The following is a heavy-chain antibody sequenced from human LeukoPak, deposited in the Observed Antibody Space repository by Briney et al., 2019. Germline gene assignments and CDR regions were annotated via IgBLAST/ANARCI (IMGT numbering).Heavy chain of an antibody. CDR3: SGHGSSSY. V-gene: IGHV3-30*03. J-gene: IGHJ4*02. CDR1: GFTFSSYG. D-gene: IGHD6-13*01. Sequence: GRSLRLSCAASGFTFSSYGMHWVRQAPGKGLEWVAVISYDGSNKYYADSVKGRFTISRDNSKNTLYLQMNSLRAEDTALYYASGHGSSSYWGQGTLVAVSS. CDR2: ISYDGSNK.